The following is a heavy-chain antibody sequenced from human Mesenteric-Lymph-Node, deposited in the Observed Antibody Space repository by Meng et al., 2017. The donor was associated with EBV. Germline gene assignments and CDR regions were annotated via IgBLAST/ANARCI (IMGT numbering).Heavy chain of an antibody. J-gene: IGHJ4*02. D-gene: IGHD3-10*01. CDR1: GYTFNTYA. CDR2: INTDTGFS. V-gene: IGHV7-4-1*02. CDR3: AKYRGYGSGRVCDN. Sequence: QVQLVQSGSELKKPXXXXEVXXKASGYTFNTYAMNWVRQAPGQGLEWMGWINTDTGFSTYAQGFTGRFAFSLDTSVSTAYLQISNLKAEDTALYYCAKYRGYGSGRVCDNWGQGTLVTVSS.